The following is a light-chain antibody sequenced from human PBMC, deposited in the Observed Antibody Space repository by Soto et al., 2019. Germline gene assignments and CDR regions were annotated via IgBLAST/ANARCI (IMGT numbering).Light chain of an antibody. CDR1: QSISNS. V-gene: IGKV1-5*03. CDR3: QEYNSAPPWT. J-gene: IGKJ1*01. Sequence: DIQMTQSPSTVSASVGDSVTITCRASQSISNSLAWYQQKPGKAPKLVIYKASSLESGVPSRFSGRGSGTEFTLIISSLQPDDFATYYCQEYNSAPPWTFGQGTKVEIK. CDR2: KAS.